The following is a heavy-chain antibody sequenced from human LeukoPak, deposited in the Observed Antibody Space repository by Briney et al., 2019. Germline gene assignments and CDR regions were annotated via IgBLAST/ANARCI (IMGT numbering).Heavy chain of an antibody. CDR1: GLSFSNYD. CDR2: ISYDGPNK. D-gene: IGHD6-19*01. J-gene: IGHJ4*02. V-gene: IGHV3-30*03. CDR3: ARGVRIAVAGNIDY. Sequence: PGRSLRLSCAASGLSFSNYDMHWVRRAPGKGLEWVAVISYDGPNKNYADSVKGRFTISRDNSKNTLYLQMNSLRAEDTAVYYCARGVRIAVAGNIDYWGQGTLVTVSS.